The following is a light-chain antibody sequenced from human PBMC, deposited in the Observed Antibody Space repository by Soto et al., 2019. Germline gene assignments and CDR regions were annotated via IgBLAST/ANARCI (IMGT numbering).Light chain of an antibody. CDR1: QTISND. Sequence: VMTQSPATVSVSPGEGVTLSCRASQTISNDLAWYQQKPGQAPRLLIYGASTRATGVPARFSGGGSGTEFPLTFSSLQSEDFAFYYCQQNNKWPPVTFGGGTKVEIK. V-gene: IGKV3-15*01. CDR3: QQNNKWPPVT. J-gene: IGKJ4*01. CDR2: GAS.